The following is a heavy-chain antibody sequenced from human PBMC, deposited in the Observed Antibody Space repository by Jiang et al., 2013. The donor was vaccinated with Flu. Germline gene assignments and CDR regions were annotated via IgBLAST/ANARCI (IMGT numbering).Heavy chain of an antibody. CDR2: INAGNGNT. D-gene: IGHD3-10*01. Sequence: SGAEVKKPGASVKVSCKASGYTFTRYPIHWVRQAPGQRLEWMGWINAGNGNTKYSQKFQGRVTITRDTSASTAYMELSSLRSEDTAVYYCARAPVLGESLMLDYWGQGTLVTVSS. V-gene: IGHV1-3*01. CDR3: ARAPVLGESLMLDY. J-gene: IGHJ4*02. CDR1: GYTFTRYP.